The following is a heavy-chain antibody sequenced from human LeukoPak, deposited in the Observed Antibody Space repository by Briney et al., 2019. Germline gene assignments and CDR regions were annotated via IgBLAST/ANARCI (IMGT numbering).Heavy chain of an antibody. V-gene: IGHV1-18*01. J-gene: IGHJ3*02. CDR1: GYTFTSYG. CDR3: ARDPDLLYSYGFGAFDI. CDR2: ISAYNGNT. Sequence: ASVKVSCKASGYTFTSYGISWVRQAPGQGLEWMGWISAYNGNTNYAQKLQGRVTMTTDTSTSTAYMELRSLRSDDTAMYYCARDPDLLYSYGFGAFDIWGQGTVVTVSS. D-gene: IGHD5-18*01.